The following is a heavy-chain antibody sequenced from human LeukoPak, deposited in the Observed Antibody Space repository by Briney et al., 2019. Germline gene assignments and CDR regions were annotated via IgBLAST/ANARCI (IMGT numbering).Heavy chain of an antibody. J-gene: IGHJ2*01. Sequence: PSETLSLTCTVSGGSISSYYWSWIRQPAGKGLEWIGRIYTSGSTNYNPSLKSRVTMPVDTSKNQFSLKLSSVTAADTAVYYCARDQGGIAVAGTHFDLWGRGTLVTVSS. CDR1: GGSISSYY. V-gene: IGHV4-4*07. CDR3: ARDQGGIAVAGTHFDL. D-gene: IGHD6-19*01. CDR2: IYTSGST.